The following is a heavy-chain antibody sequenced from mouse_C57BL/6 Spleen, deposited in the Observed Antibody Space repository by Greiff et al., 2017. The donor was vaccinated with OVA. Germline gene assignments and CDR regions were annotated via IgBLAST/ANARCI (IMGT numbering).Heavy chain of an antibody. CDR3: TSTAHASMDY. CDR2: IDPEDGDT. Sequence: VQLQQSGAELVRPGASVKLSCTASGFNIKDYYMHWVKQRPEQGLEWIGRIDPEDGDTEYAPKFQGKATMTADTSSNTAYLRLSSLTSEDTAVYYCTSTAHASMDYWGQGTSVTVSS. V-gene: IGHV14-1*01. D-gene: IGHD3-2*02. J-gene: IGHJ4*01. CDR1: GFNIKDYY.